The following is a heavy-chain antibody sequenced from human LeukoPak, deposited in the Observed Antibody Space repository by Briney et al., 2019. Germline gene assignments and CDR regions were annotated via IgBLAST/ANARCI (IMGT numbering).Heavy chain of an antibody. CDR1: GXSFTSYC. D-gene: IGHD3-22*01. CDR2: IDPSDSYT. Sequence: RTGESLKISCKGSGXSFTSYCISWVRQMPGKGLEWMGRIDPSDSYTNYSPSFQGHVTISADKSISTAYLQWSSLKASDTAMYYCARYYYDSSGYYKYYFDYWGQGTLVTVSS. CDR3: ARYYYDSSGYYKYYFDY. J-gene: IGHJ4*02. V-gene: IGHV5-10-1*01.